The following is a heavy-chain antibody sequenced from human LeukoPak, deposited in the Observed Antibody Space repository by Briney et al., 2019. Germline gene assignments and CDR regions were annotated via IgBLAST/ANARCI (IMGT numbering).Heavy chain of an antibody. V-gene: IGHV3-53*01. CDR3: AKEHLGMDMIVVVLDS. Sequence: GGSLRLSCAASGFTVSSNYMSWVRQAPGKGLEWVSVIYSGGSTYYADSVKGRFTISRDNSKNTLYLQMNSLRADDTAMYYCAKEHLGMDMIVVVLDSWGLGTLVTVSS. CDR1: GFTVSSNY. J-gene: IGHJ4*02. D-gene: IGHD3-22*01. CDR2: IYSGGST.